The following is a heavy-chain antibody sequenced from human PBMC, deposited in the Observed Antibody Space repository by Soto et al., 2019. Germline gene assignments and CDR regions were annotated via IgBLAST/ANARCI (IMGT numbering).Heavy chain of an antibody. J-gene: IGHJ6*02. CDR1: GLTFSSYA. V-gene: IGHV3-23*01. CDR2: ISGSGGST. D-gene: IGHD3-10*01. Sequence: GGSLRLCCAASGLTFSSYAMCWDGQAPGTGVEWVSAISGSGGSTYYADSVKGRFTISRDNSKNTLYLQMNSLRAEDTAVYYCAKDPYQVDMVRGVIRSDYYYYGMDVWGQGTTVTVSS. CDR3: AKDPYQVDMVRGVIRSDYYYYGMDV.